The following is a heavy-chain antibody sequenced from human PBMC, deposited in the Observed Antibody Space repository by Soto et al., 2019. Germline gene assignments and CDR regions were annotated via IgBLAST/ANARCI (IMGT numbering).Heavy chain of an antibody. CDR3: ARDIVVATPFDY. CDR1: GSSVSSGSYY. Sequence: SETLSLTCTVSGSSVSSGSYYWSWIRQPPGKGLEWIGYIYYSGSTNYNPSLKSRVTISVDTSKNQFSLKLSSVTDADTAVYYGARDIVVATPFDYWGQGTLVTVSS. CDR2: IYYSGST. D-gene: IGHD1-26*01. J-gene: IGHJ4*02. V-gene: IGHV4-61*01.